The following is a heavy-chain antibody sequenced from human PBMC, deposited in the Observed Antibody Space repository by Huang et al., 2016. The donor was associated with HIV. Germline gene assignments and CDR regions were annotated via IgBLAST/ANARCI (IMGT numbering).Heavy chain of an antibody. V-gene: IGHV3-74*01. CDR3: ARDTDVRGGLDY. D-gene: IGHD4-17*01. Sequence: DVQLVESGGGLVQPGGSLRLSCAASGFTFSSYWMHWVRQAPGKGLVGVSRINSDGSSTNYADSVKGLFTISRDNAKNTLYLQMNSLRAEDTAVYYCARDTDVRGGLDYWGQGTLVTVSS. CDR1: GFTFSSYW. J-gene: IGHJ4*02. CDR2: INSDGSST.